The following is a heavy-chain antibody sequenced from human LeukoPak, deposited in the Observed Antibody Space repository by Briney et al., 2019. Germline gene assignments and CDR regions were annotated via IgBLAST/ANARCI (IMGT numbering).Heavy chain of an antibody. V-gene: IGHV1-8*01. J-gene: IGHJ5*02. CDR3: ARGGDIAVVPAAMVGP. Sequence: VSVKVSCKASGYTFTSYDINWVRQATGQGLKWMGWMNTNSGNTGHAQKFQGSLTMTRDTSTNPAYMELSSLRSEDTAVYYCARGGDIAVVPAAMVGPWGQGTLVTVSS. CDR1: GYTFTSYD. D-gene: IGHD2-2*01. CDR2: MNTNSGNT.